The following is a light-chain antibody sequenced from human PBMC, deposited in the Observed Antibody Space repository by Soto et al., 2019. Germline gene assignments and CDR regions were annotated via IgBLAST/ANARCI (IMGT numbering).Light chain of an antibody. CDR2: GPS. V-gene: IGKV3-15*01. CDR3: QQYGSSGT. Sequence: EIVMTQSPATLSVSPGERVTLSCRASQNINSNLAWYQQKPGQPPRLVIYGPSTRATGIPARFSGSGSGTDFTLTISRLEPEDFAVYYCQQYGSSGTFGQGTKVDIK. CDR1: QNINSN. J-gene: IGKJ1*01.